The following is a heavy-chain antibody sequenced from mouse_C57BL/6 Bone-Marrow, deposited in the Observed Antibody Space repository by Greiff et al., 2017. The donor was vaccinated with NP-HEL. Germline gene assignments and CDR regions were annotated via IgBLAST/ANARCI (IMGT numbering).Heavy chain of an antibody. V-gene: IGHV14-1*01. Sequence: EVQLQQSGAELVRPGASVKLSCTASGFNIKAYYMHWVKQRPEHGLEWIGRIDPEDGDTEYAPTFPGKATMTADTSSNTAYLQLSSLTSEDTAVYYCTSYGNPHYYAMDYWGQGTSVTVSS. J-gene: IGHJ4*01. CDR1: GFNIKAYY. D-gene: IGHD2-1*01. CDR3: TSYGNPHYYAMDY. CDR2: IDPEDGDT.